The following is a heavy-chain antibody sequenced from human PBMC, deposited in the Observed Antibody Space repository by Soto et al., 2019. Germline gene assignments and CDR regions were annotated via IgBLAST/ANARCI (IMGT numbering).Heavy chain of an antibody. J-gene: IGHJ5*02. CDR3: VRGKDEILWHNWFEA. D-gene: IGHD3-16*01. Sequence: GESLKISCKGSGYSFTTFWIGWVRQGPGKGLEWMGIIYPDDSDTKYSSSFQGQVTISADKSSSTAYLQWSSLRASDTAIYYCVRGKDEILWHNWFEAWGQGTLVTVSS. CDR1: GYSFTTFW. CDR2: IYPDDSDT. V-gene: IGHV5-51*01.